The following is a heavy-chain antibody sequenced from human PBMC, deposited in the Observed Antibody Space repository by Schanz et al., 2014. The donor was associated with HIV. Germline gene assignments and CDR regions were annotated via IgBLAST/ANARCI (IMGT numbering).Heavy chain of an antibody. D-gene: IGHD4-17*01. CDR3: AKDPTYGDYGGDAFDI. CDR2: IWFDGSNQ. V-gene: IGHV3-33*06. J-gene: IGHJ4*02. CDR1: GFTFSSYG. Sequence: QVQLVESGGRVVQPGRSLRLSCATSGFTFSSYGMHWVRQAPGKGLEWVAVIWFDGSNQYYIDSVKGRFTISRDNSKNTLYLHMNSLRAEDTAVYYCAKDPTYGDYGGDAFDIWGQGTLVTVSS.